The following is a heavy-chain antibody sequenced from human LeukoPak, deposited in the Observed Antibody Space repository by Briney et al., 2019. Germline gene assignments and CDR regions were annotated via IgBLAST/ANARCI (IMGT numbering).Heavy chain of an antibody. CDR1: GDSIISDTYY. J-gene: IGHJ5*02. CDR2: IYYRGRT. D-gene: IGHD5-12*01. Sequence: SETLSLTCIVSGDSIISDTYYWGWIRQPPGKGLEWIGSIYYRGRTSYNPSLESRVSISEDSPTKQYSLRLTSVTATDTAVYYCARDHVKWLRFGSPYNWFDPWGQGTLVTVSS. V-gene: IGHV4-39*07. CDR3: ARDHVKWLRFGSPYNWFDP.